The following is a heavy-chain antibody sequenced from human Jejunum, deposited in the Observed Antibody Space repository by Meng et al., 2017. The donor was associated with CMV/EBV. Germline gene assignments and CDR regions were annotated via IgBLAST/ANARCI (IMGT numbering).Heavy chain of an antibody. Sequence: AAGFTFGVYARSWVRQAPGQGLEWVSIIYSNDDTKYADSVRGRFTISRDNSRNAVYLQMNSLRPQDTAVYYCTRAPTITTNFDSWGQGTLVTVSS. CDR3: TRAPTITTNFDS. J-gene: IGHJ4*02. V-gene: IGHV3-66*02. CDR2: IYSNDDT. D-gene: IGHD4-17*01. CDR1: GFTFGVYA.